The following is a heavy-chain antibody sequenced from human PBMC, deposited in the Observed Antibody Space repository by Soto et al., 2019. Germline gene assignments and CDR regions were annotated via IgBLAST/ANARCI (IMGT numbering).Heavy chain of an antibody. CDR3: ARGSTNWNYEY. J-gene: IGHJ4*02. D-gene: IGHD1-7*01. CDR1: GGSFSGYY. Sequence: SETLSLTCAVYGGSFSGYYWSWIRQPPGKGLEWIGEINHSGSTNYNPSLKSRVTISVDTSKNQFSLKLSSVTAADTAVYYCARGSTNWNYEYWGQGTLVTVSS. V-gene: IGHV4-34*01. CDR2: INHSGST.